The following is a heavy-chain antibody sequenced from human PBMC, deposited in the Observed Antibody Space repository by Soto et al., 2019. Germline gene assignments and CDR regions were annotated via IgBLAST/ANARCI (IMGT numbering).Heavy chain of an antibody. CDR2: INAGSGNT. V-gene: IGHV1-3*01. J-gene: IGHJ3*02. Sequence: QAQLVQSGAEMKKPGASVKVSCKATGYTFSAYTMNWVRQAHGQSLEWMGWINAGSGNTKYSQNFQGRVSINRDTSASTVYMELTGLTSEDTAVYYCARDTETLGPRANDALDIWGQGIMVTVSS. CDR1: GYTFSAYT. CDR3: ARDTETLGPRANDALDI. D-gene: IGHD3-3*02.